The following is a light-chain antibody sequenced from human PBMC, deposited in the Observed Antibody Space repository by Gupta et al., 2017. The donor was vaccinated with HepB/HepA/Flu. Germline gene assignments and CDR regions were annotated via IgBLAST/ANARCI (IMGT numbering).Light chain of an antibody. CDR1: SSNIGTNS. CDR2: GNH. J-gene: IGLJ2*01. V-gene: IGLV1-44*01. Sequence: QSMLTQPPSASGTHGQRVPISCSGSSSNIGTNSVNWYQQVPGTAPKLLIYGNHLRPSGVPDRFSGSKSGTSASLAISGLQSEDEADYYCAAWDDSLNVVFGGGTKLTVL. CDR3: AAWDDSLNVV.